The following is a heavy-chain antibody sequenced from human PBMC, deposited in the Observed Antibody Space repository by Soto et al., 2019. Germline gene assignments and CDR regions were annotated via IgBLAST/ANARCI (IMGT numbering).Heavy chain of an antibody. CDR3: AKGSSWSEFEY. Sequence: PVGSLRLSCVVSGFTFSNYAMTWVRQAPGKGLEWVSSMSSNTYYTDSVKGRFTISRDNSKNTLYLQMSSLRAQDTAMYYCAKGSSWSEFEYWGQGTLVTVSS. CDR2: MSSNT. D-gene: IGHD6-19*01. CDR1: GFTFSNYA. J-gene: IGHJ4*02. V-gene: IGHV3-23*01.